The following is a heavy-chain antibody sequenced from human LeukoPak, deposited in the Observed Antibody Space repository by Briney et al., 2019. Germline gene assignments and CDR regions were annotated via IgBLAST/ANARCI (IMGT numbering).Heavy chain of an antibody. V-gene: IGHV4-59*08. CDR1: GGFIYTYF. CDR3: ARHGPYDILTGQDAFDI. Sequence: SETLSLTCTVSGGFIYTYFWSWIRQSPGKGLEWIGYIYDSGRTNYNPSLKSRVTMSVDTSKKQFSLRLSSVTAADTAVYYCARHGPYDILTGQDAFDIWGQGTKVTVSS. J-gene: IGHJ3*02. D-gene: IGHD3-9*01. CDR2: IYDSGRT.